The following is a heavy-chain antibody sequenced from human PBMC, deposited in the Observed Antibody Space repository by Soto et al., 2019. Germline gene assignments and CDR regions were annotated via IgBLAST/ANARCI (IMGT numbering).Heavy chain of an antibody. J-gene: IGHJ4*02. CDR2: IKQDGSEK. CDR1: GFTFSSYW. CDR3: ARGSSGWPPPDFDY. V-gene: IGHV3-7*01. Sequence: GGSLRLSCAASGFTFSSYWMSWVRQAPGKGLEWVANIKQDGSEKYYVDSVKGRFTISRDNAKNSLYLQMNSLRAEDTAVYYCARGSSGWPPPDFDYWGQGTLVTVSS. D-gene: IGHD6-19*01.